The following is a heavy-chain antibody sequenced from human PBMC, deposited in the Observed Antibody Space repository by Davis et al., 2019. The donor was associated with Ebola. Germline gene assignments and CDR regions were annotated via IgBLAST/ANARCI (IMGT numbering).Heavy chain of an antibody. D-gene: IGHD2-2*01. J-gene: IGHJ5*02. CDR1: GGSLSGYY. CDR3: VRYCSSTTCNLLDP. V-gene: IGHV4-34*01. Sequence: PSETLSLTCAVYGGSLSGYYWTWIRQPPGTGLEWIGEIEHSGRSTCSSSLKSRVTISVDTSRNQFSLKVTSVTAADTAVYYCVRYCSSTTCNLLDPWGQGSLVIVSS. CDR2: IEHSGRS.